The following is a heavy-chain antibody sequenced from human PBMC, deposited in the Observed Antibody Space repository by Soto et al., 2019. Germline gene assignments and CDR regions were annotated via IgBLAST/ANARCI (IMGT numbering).Heavy chain of an antibody. D-gene: IGHD3-9*01. Sequence: ASVKVSCKASGYTFTGYYMHWVRQAPGQGLEWMGWISPNSGGTNYAQKFQGRVTMTRDTSISTAYMELSRLRSDDTAVYYCARDPRYFDWLFLPPFDYWGQGTLVTVSS. CDR2: ISPNSGGT. CDR1: GYTFTGYY. CDR3: ARDPRYFDWLFLPPFDY. J-gene: IGHJ4*02. V-gene: IGHV1-2*02.